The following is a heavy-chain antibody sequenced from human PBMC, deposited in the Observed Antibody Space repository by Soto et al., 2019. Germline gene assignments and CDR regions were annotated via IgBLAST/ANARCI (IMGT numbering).Heavy chain of an antibody. CDR1: GGSISSSSYY. J-gene: IGHJ4*02. Sequence: QLQLQESGPGLVKPSETLSLTCTVSGGSISSSSYYWGWIRQPPGKGLEWIGSIYYSGSTYYNPSLKIRVTMSVDTSKNQFSLKLSSVTAADTAVYYCARHRVYDSSGYLPDYWGQGTLVTVSS. CDR3: ARHRVYDSSGYLPDY. D-gene: IGHD3-22*01. CDR2: IYYSGST. V-gene: IGHV4-39*01.